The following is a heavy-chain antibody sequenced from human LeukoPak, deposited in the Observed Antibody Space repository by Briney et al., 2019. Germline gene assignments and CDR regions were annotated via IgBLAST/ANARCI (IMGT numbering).Heavy chain of an antibody. CDR2: IIPIFGTA. Sequence: ASVKVSCKASGGTLSSYAISWVRQAPGQGLEWMGGIIPIFGTANYAQKFQGRVTITADKSTSTAYMELSSLRSEDTAVYYCAGGGAVADYYFDYWGQGTLVTVSS. J-gene: IGHJ4*02. CDR1: GGTLSSYA. V-gene: IGHV1-69*06. D-gene: IGHD6-19*01. CDR3: AGGGAVADYYFDY.